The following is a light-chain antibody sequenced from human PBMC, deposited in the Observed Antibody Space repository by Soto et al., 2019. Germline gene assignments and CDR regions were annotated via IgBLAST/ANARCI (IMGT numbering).Light chain of an antibody. J-gene: IGLJ1*01. V-gene: IGLV2-23*03. CDR1: SSDVVTYNL. Sequence: QSALTQPASVSGSPGQSISIACTVTSSDVVTYNLVSWYQQHPGKAPTVLIYEGTKRPSGVSNRFSGSKSGNTASLTISGLQTEDEADYYCSSFAGSTTFSYVFGPGTKVTVL. CDR3: SSFAGSTTFSYV. CDR2: EGT.